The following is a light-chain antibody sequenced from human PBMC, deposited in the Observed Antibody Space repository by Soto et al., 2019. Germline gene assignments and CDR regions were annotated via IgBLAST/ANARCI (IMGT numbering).Light chain of an antibody. CDR2: GAS. CDR1: QNVLSN. J-gene: IGKJ1*01. V-gene: IGKV3-15*01. Sequence: EIVMTHSPATLSVSPGERATLSCRASQNVLSNLAWYQQKPGQAPRLLIYGASTRATGLPARFSGSGSGTQFTLTISSLQAEDFAVYYCQAKTFGQGTKVDI. CDR3: QAKT.